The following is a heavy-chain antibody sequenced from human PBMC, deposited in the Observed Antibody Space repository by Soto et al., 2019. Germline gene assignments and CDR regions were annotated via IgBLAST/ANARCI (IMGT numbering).Heavy chain of an antibody. CDR3: ARDNKGYDFWSGYYRNWFDP. V-gene: IGHV4-59*01. Sequence: PSETLSLTCTVSGGSIRSYYWSWIRQPPGKGLEWIGYIYYSGSTNYNPSLKSRVTISVDTSKNQFSLKLSSVTAADTAVYYCARDNKGYDFWSGYYRNWFDPWGQGTLVTVSS. CDR1: GGSIRSYY. J-gene: IGHJ5*02. CDR2: IYYSGST. D-gene: IGHD3-3*01.